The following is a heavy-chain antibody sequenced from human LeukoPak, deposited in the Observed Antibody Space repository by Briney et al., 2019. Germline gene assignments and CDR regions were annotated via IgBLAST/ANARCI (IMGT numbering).Heavy chain of an antibody. CDR2: ISGSGGST. J-gene: IGHJ6*03. CDR1: GFTFSSDA. V-gene: IGHV3-23*01. D-gene: IGHD6-6*01. Sequence: PGGSLRLSCAASGFTFSSDAMSWVRQAPGKGLEWVSAISGSGGSTYYADSVKGRFTISRDNSKNTLYLQMNSLRAEDTAVYYCAKRALGPQPYYYYYYMDVWGKGTTVTVSS. CDR3: AKRALGPQPYYYYYYMDV.